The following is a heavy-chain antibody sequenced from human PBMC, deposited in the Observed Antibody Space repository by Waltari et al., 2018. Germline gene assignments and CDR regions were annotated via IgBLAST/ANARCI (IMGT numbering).Heavy chain of an antibody. J-gene: IGHJ4*02. V-gene: IGHV4-59*01. CDR1: GGSISSYY. D-gene: IGHD3-9*01. CDR2: IYYSWST. Sequence: QVQLQESGPGLVKPSETLSLTCTVSGGSISSYYWSWIRQPPGKGLEWIGYIYYSWSTNYNPYLKSRVTISVDTSKNQFSLKLSSVTAADTAVYYCARVYVEMATCYFLGVDYWGQGTLVTVSS. CDR3: ARVYVEMATCYFLGVDY.